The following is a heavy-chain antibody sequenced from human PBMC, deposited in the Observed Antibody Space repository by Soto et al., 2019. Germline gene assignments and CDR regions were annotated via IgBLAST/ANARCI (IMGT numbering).Heavy chain of an antibody. J-gene: IGHJ4*02. V-gene: IGHV4-34*01. CDR1: GDSISSGYY. CDR2: INHSGST. CDR3: ARGGLRRWLQNSRGYYFDY. Sequence: SETLSLTCAVSGDSISSGYYWAWIRQPPGKGLEWIGEINHSGSTNYNPSLKSRVTISVDTSKNQFSLKLSSVTAADTAVYYCARGGLRRWLQNSRGYYFDYWGQGTLVTVSS. D-gene: IGHD5-12*01.